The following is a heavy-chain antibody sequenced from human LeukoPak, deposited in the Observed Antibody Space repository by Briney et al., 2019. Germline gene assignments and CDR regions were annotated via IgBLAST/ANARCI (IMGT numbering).Heavy chain of an antibody. D-gene: IGHD2-2*01. V-gene: IGHV1-69*13. CDR3: ARDSFGGYCSSTSCYAGNNWFDP. CDR1: GGTFSSYA. CDR2: IIPIFGTA. Sequence: ASVKVSCKASGGTFSSYAISWVRQAPGQGLEWMGGIIPIFGTANYAQKFQGRVTITADESTSTAYMELSSLRSEDTAVYYCARDSFGGYCSSTSCYAGNNWFDPWGQGTLVTVSS. J-gene: IGHJ5*02.